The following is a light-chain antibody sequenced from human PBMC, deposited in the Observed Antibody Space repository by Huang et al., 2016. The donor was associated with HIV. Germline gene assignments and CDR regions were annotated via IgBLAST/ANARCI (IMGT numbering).Light chain of an antibody. CDR2: AAS. Sequence: DIVLTQSPGTLSLSPGERANLACGASQTVSNNFLAWYQHKSGQAPRLLIYAASSSATGIPHRFSGSGSRRDFNLTISRLEPEDFAVYYCHQYGTSVGTFGPGTKVDVK. CDR3: HQYGTSVGT. J-gene: IGKJ1*01. CDR1: QTVSNNF. V-gene: IGKV3-20*01.